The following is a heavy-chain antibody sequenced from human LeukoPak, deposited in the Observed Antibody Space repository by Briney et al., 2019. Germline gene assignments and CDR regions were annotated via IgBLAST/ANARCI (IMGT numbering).Heavy chain of an antibody. CDR1: GFTFSGYS. CDR3: ARCYYSNYGCHFDY. Sequence: GGSLRLSCAASGFTFSGYSMSWVRQAPGKGLEWVSSTSSSSSYIYYADSVKGRFTISRDNAKNSLYLQMNSLRAEDTAVYYCARCYYSNYGCHFDYWGQGTLVTVSS. J-gene: IGHJ4*02. D-gene: IGHD4-11*01. V-gene: IGHV3-21*01. CDR2: TSSSSSYI.